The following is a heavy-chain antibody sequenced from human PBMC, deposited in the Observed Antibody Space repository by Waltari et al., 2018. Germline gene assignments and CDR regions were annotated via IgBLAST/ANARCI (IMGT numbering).Heavy chain of an antibody. D-gene: IGHD5-12*01. CDR1: GGTFSSYA. J-gene: IGHJ4*02. V-gene: IGHV1-69*13. Sequence: QVQLVQSGAEVKKPGSSVKVSCKASGGTFSSYAISWVRQAPGQGLEWMGGIIPILGTANYAQKFQGRGTITADESTSTAYMELSSLRSEDTAVYYGARDGVDFPYFDYWGQGTLVTVSS. CDR2: IIPILGTA. CDR3: ARDGVDFPYFDY.